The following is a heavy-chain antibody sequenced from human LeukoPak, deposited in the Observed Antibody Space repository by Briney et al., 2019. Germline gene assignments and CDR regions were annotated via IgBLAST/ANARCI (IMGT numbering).Heavy chain of an antibody. D-gene: IGHD4/OR15-4a*01. CDR3: ARDRDVDYGNDGFDI. CDR2: ISSSSSTI. V-gene: IGHV3-48*04. CDR1: GFTFSSYS. J-gene: IGHJ3*02. Sequence: GGSLRLSCAASGFTFSSYSMNWVRQAPGKGLEWVSYISSSSSTIYYVDSVKGRFTISRDNAKNSLYLQMNSLGAEDTAVYHCARDRDVDYGNDGFDIWGQGTTVTVSS.